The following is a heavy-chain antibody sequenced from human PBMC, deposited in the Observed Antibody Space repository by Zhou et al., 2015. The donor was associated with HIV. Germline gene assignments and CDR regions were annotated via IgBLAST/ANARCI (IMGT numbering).Heavy chain of an antibody. CDR1: GGTFSSSA. CDR2: IIPILGTA. D-gene: IGHD6-6*01. V-gene: IGHV1-69*06. Sequence: QVQLVQSGAEVKKPGSSVKVSCKASGGTFSSSAINWVRQAPGQGLEWMGGIIPILGTADYAQKFQGRVTITADSSTSTAYVEVRSLKSEDTAFYYCARDRGGATRPDWRYFDVWGRGTLVTVSS. CDR3: ARDRGGATRPDWRYFDV. J-gene: IGHJ2*01.